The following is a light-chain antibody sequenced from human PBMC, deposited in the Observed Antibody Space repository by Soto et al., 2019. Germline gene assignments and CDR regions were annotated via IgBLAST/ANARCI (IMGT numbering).Light chain of an antibody. CDR2: AVS. CDR1: QGNSSY. CDR3: QQYYSYST. V-gene: IGKV1-8*01. Sequence: AIRMTQSPSSLSSTTRDRVTITCRARQGNSSYLTWYQQKPGKAPKLLIYAVSILQSVVPSRFSGSGSGTDFTLTISCLQSEDFATYYCQQYYSYSTFGQGTKV. J-gene: IGKJ1*01.